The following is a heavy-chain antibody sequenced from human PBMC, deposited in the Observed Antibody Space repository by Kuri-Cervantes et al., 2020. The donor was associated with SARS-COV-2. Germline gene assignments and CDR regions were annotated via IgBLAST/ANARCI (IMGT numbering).Heavy chain of an antibody. CDR1: GFTFSSYG. V-gene: IGHV3-33*01. J-gene: IGHJ4*02. CDR2: IWYDGSNK. Sequence: GGSLRLSCAASGFTFSSYGMHWVRQAPGKGLEWVAVIWYDGSNKYYADSVKGRFTISRDNSKNTLYLQMNSLRAEDTAVYYCARAAIGTTFDKFDFWGQGTLVTVSS. CDR3: ARAAIGTTFDKFDF. D-gene: IGHD1-1*01.